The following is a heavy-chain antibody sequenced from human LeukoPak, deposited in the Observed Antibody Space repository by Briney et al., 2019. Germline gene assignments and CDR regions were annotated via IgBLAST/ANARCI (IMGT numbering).Heavy chain of an antibody. Sequence: SETLSLTCTVSGASMINTYWTWIRQPPGRGLEWIGYDHYGGVTNYNPSLNSRVTISIDTTKNHVSLKLRSVTAADTAVYYCASAPHHYYLAVWGKGTTVIVSS. CDR1: GASMINTY. J-gene: IGHJ6*03. CDR2: DHYGGVT. CDR3: ASAPHHYYLAV. V-gene: IGHV4-59*08.